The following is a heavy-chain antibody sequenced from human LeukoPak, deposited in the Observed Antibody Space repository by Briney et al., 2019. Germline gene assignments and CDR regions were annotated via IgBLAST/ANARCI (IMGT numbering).Heavy chain of an antibody. CDR1: GFTFSSYW. D-gene: IGHD1-26*01. J-gene: IGHJ5*02. CDR2: INSDGSST. V-gene: IGHV3-74*01. CDR3: ASSGSYSYNWFDP. Sequence: GGSLRLSCAASGFTFSSYWMHWVRQAPGKGLVWVSRINSDGSSTSYADSVKGRFTISRDNAKNTLYLQMNSLRAEDTAVYYCASSGSYSYNWFDPWGQGTLVTVSS.